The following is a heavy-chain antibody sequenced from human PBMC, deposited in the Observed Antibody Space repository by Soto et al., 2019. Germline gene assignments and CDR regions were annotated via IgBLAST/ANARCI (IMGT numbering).Heavy chain of an antibody. Sequence: PGASLKISCKGSGYSFGSYWIAWVRQRPGKGLEWMGMIYPGDSETTYSPSFQGQVTFSVDKSINTAYRQWSSLEASDTALCYCARDCEYSLDEWGQGSLVAVSS. CDR3: ARDCEYSLDE. CDR2: IYPGDSET. D-gene: IGHD2-21*01. CDR1: GYSFGSYW. V-gene: IGHV5-51*01. J-gene: IGHJ4*02.